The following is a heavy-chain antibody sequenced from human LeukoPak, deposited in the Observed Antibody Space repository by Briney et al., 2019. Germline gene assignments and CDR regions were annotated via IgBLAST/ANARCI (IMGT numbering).Heavy chain of an antibody. Sequence: PGRSLRLSCTASGFTFGDYAMTWVRQAPGKGLEWVAFIRGKTYGGTTEYAASVKGRFIISRDDSKSIAYLQMNSLKSEDTAVYYCDKVSGPPWVFDFWGQGTLVTVSS. CDR2: IRGKTYGGTT. V-gene: IGHV3-49*04. CDR1: GFTFGDYA. J-gene: IGHJ4*02. D-gene: IGHD6-19*01. CDR3: DKVSGPPWVFDF.